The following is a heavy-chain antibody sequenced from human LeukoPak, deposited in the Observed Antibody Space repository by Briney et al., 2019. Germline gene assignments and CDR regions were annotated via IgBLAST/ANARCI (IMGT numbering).Heavy chain of an antibody. CDR1: GGSISSYY. Sequence: PSETLSLTCTVSGGSISSYYWSWIRQPPGKGLEWIGYIYYSGSTNYNPSLKSRVTISVDTSKNQFSLKLSSVTAADTAVYYCARVWGRDPTGIVDYWGQGTLVTVSS. V-gene: IGHV4-59*01. J-gene: IGHJ4*02. D-gene: IGHD5-24*01. CDR2: IYYSGST. CDR3: ARVWGRDPTGIVDY.